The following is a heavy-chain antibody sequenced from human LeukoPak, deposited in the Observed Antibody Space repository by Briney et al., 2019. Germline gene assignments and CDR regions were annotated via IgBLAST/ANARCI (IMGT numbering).Heavy chain of an antibody. J-gene: IGHJ4*02. V-gene: IGHV4-61*02. CDR2: ISTTGSS. CDR3: ATARGCSNGVCSSIGLDY. Sequence: PSETLSLTCTVSGGSISSGSDYWTWIRQPAGKGLEWIGRISTTGSSNNNPSLKSRVTISVDTSKNQFSLRLSSVTAADTAVYYCATARGCSNGVCSSIGLDYRGQGTLVTVSS. CDR1: GGSISSGSDY. D-gene: IGHD2-8*01.